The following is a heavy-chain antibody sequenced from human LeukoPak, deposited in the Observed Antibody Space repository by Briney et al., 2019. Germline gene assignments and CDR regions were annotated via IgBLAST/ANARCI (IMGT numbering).Heavy chain of an antibody. CDR1: GGSISSSSYY. Sequence: SETLSLPCTVSGGSISSSSYYWGWIRQPPGKGLEWMGSIYYSGSTYYNPSLKSRVTISVDKSKNQFSLKLSSVTAADTAVYYCARVGYYYDSSGYVDYWGQGTLVTVSS. V-gene: IGHV4-39*07. J-gene: IGHJ4*02. D-gene: IGHD3-22*01. CDR2: IYYSGST. CDR3: ARVGYYYDSSGYVDY.